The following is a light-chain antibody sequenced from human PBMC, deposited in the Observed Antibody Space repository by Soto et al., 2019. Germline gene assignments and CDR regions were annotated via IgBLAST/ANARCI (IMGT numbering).Light chain of an antibody. CDR1: QTISDS. CDR3: QQYHGYSRT. CDR2: DVS. V-gene: IGKV1-5*01. J-gene: IGKJ1*01. Sequence: ESQVTQSPGAVSASVVDRVTITCRASQTISDSLAWYQQKPGKAPDLLISDVSSLERGVASRFSGSGSGTEFTLTISSMQPDDFATYYCQQYHGYSRTFGQGTKV.